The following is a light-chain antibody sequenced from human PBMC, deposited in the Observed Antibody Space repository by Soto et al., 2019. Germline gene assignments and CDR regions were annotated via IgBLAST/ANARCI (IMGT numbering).Light chain of an antibody. J-gene: IGLJ1*01. CDR1: SSDVGAYDY. CDR3: SSYTTRSSSV. CDR2: EIN. V-gene: IGLV2-8*01. Sequence: SVLTQPPSASGSPGQSVTISCTGTSSDVGAYDYVSWYQQHPGKAPKLMIYEINKRPSGVPDRFSGSKSGNTASLTISGLQAEDEADYYCSSYTTRSSSVFGAGTKVTVL.